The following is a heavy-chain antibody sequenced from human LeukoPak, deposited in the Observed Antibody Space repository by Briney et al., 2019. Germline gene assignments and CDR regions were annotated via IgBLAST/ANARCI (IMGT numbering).Heavy chain of an antibody. CDR2: IYTSGST. D-gene: IGHD3-22*01. J-gene: IGHJ4*02. CDR3: AREFQYDSSGYWSD. Sequence: PSATLSLTCTVSGGSISSYYWSWIRQPAGKGLEWIGRIYTSGSTNYNPSLKSRVTMSVDTSKNQFSLKLSSLTAADTAVYYCAREFQYDSSGYWSDWDQGTLVTVSS. CDR1: GGSISSYY. V-gene: IGHV4-4*07.